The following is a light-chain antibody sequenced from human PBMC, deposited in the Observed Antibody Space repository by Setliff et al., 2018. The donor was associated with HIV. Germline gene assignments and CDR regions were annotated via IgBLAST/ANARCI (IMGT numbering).Light chain of an antibody. J-gene: IGLJ1*01. CDR2: DVS. V-gene: IGLV2-11*01. CDR3: CSYAGSYPSYV. CDR1: SSDVGGYNY. Sequence: QSALAQPRSVSGSPGQSVTISCTGTSSDVGGYNYVSWYQQYPGKAPKLMIYDVSERPSGVPDRFSGSKSGNTASLTISGFQAEDDADYYCCSYAGSYPSYVFGTGTKV.